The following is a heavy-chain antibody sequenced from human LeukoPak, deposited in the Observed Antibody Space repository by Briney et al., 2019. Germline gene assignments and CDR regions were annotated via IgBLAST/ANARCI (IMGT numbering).Heavy chain of an antibody. CDR1: GFTFSSYG. CDR2: ISYDGSNK. V-gene: IGHV3-30*18. CDR3: GKEVERHFDLKY. Sequence: GGSLRLSCAASGFTFSSYGMHWVRQAPGKGLEWVAVISYDGSNKYYADSVKGRFTISRDHSKNTLYLQMNSLRAEDTAVYYCGKEVERHFDLKYWGQGALVTVSS. J-gene: IGHJ4*02.